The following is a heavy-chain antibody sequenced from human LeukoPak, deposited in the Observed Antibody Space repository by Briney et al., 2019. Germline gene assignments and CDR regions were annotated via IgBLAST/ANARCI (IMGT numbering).Heavy chain of an antibody. CDR3: AREGGNSDAFDI. D-gene: IGHD4-23*01. V-gene: IGHV4-34*01. CDR2: INHSGST. J-gene: IGHJ3*02. Sequence: SETLSLTCAVYGGSFSGYYWSWIRQPPGKGLEWIGEINHSGSTNYNPSLKSRVTISVDTSKNQFSLKLSSVTAADTAVYYCAREGGNSDAFDIWGQGTMVTVSS. CDR1: GGSFSGYY.